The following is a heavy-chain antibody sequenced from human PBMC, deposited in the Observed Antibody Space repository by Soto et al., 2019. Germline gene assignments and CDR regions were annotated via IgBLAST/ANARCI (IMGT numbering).Heavy chain of an antibody. CDR3: ARYYASSGYPDPVDY. V-gene: IGHV4-38-2*01. J-gene: IGHJ4*02. CDR2: IYHSGST. D-gene: IGHD3-22*01. CDR1: VYSISSGYY. Sequence: SETLSLTCAVSVYSISSGYYWVWIRQRPGKGLEWIGSIYHSGSTYYNPSLKSRVTISVDTSKKQFSLKLRSVTAADTAVYYCARYYASSGYPDPVDYWGQGTLVT.